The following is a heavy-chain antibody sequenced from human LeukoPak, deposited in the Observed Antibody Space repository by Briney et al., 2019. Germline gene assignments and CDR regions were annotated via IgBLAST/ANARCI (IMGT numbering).Heavy chain of an antibody. J-gene: IGHJ4*02. V-gene: IGHV3-23*01. D-gene: IGHD2-15*01. Sequence: GGSLRLSCAASGFTFSSYAMSWVRQAPGKGLEWVSAISGSGGSTYYADSVKGRFTISRDNAKNSLDLQMNSLRDEDTAVYYCARARASGRSGFDYWGQGTLVTVSS. CDR2: ISGSGGST. CDR1: GFTFSSYA. CDR3: ARARASGRSGFDY.